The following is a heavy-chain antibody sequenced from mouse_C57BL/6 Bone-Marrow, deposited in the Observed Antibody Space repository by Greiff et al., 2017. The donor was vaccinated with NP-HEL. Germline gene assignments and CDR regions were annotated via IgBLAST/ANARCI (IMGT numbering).Heavy chain of an antibody. Sequence: VQLQQPGAELVMPGASVKLSCKASGYTFTSYWMHWVKQRPGQGLEWIGEIDPSDSYTNYNQKFKGKSTLTVDKSSSTAYMQRSSLTSEDSAVYYCARSDYGSSHWYFDVWGTGTTVTVSS. CDR2: IDPSDSYT. CDR1: GYTFTSYW. CDR3: ARSDYGSSHWYFDV. J-gene: IGHJ1*03. D-gene: IGHD1-1*01. V-gene: IGHV1-69*01.